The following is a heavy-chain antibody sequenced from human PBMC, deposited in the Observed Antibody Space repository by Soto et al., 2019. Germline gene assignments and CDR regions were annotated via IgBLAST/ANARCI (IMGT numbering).Heavy chain of an antibody. J-gene: IGHJ4*02. CDR2: ISAGGDST. CDR1: GFTFNNYA. V-gene: IGHV3-23*01. CDR3: ARGGGNWFYYFDY. Sequence: GGSLRLSCAASGFTFNNYAMSWVRLAAGKGLDWVSAISAGGDSTYYAGSVKGRFTISRDNSKNTLSLQMNSLRAEDTAVYYCARGGGNWFYYFDYWGQGALVTVSS. D-gene: IGHD1-20*01.